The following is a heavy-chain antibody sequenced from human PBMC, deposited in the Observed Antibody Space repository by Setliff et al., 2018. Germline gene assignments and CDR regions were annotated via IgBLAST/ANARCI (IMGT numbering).Heavy chain of an antibody. D-gene: IGHD4-4*01. CDR2: ISGSGAI. Sequence: GGSLRLSCTASGFTFGDYAMSWVRQAPGKGLEWVSAISGSGAISYADSVKGRFTVSRDNSKNTLYLQMNSLRGEDTAVYYCAKDTGYYFDYWGQGTLVTVSS. CDR3: AKDTGYYFDY. J-gene: IGHJ4*02. CDR1: GFTFGDYA. V-gene: IGHV3-23*01.